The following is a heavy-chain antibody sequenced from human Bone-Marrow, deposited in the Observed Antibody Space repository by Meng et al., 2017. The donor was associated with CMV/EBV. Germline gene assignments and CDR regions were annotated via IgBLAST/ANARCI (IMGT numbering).Heavy chain of an antibody. CDR1: GFTFSSYW. J-gene: IGHJ5*02. Sequence: GESLKISCAASGFTFSSYWMHWVRQAPGKGLVWVSRINSDGSSTSYADSVKGRFTISRDNAKNTLYLQMNSLRAEDTAVYYCARVREQWQDNWVDPWGQGTLVTVSS. CDR3: ARVREQWQDNWVDP. V-gene: IGHV3-74*01. D-gene: IGHD6-19*01. CDR2: INSDGSST.